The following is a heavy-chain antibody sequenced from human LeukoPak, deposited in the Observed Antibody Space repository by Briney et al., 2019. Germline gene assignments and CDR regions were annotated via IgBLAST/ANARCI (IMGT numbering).Heavy chain of an antibody. CDR1: GFIFSDHY. J-gene: IGHJ4*02. Sequence: GGPLRLSCEVSGFIFSDHYMSWLRQAPGERLEWVSYIRSGSNYTNYADSEAGHFTIARDNVKTSLYQQMNRLRAEDTAVYYCARGDYGSDYFDYWGQGTLVTVSS. CDR3: ARGDYGSDYFDY. V-gene: IGHV3-11*05. D-gene: IGHD4-17*01. CDR2: IRSGSNYT.